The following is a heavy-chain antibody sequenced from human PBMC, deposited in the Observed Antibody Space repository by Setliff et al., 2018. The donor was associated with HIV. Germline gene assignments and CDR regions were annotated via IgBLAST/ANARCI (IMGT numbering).Heavy chain of an antibody. J-gene: IGHJ4*02. CDR2: INHSGST. CDR3: ASYDILTGYYGHYFDY. Sequence: SETLSLTCAVYGGAFSGYYWSWIRQPPGKGLEWIGEINHSGSTNYNPSLKSRVTISVDTSKNQFSLKLSSVTAADTAVYYCASYDILTGYYGHYFDYWGQGTLVTVSS. CDR1: GGAFSGYY. D-gene: IGHD3-9*01. V-gene: IGHV4-34*01.